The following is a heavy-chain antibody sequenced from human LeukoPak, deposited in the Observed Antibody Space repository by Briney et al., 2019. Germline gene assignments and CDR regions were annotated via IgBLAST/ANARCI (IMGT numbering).Heavy chain of an antibody. Sequence: ASVKVSCKASGYTFTRYRISWVRQAPGQGLEWMGWIRIYNGNTDYAQKLRGRVTMTIDTSTSTAYLEVRALRSGDTAVYYCARITYDFWSGYYMPDDPWGQGTLVTVSS. D-gene: IGHD3-3*01. CDR3: ARITYDFWSGYYMPDDP. CDR2: IRIYNGNT. J-gene: IGHJ5*02. CDR1: GYTFTRYR. V-gene: IGHV1-18*01.